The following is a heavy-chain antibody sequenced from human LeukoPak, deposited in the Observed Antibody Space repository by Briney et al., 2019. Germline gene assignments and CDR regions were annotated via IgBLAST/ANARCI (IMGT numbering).Heavy chain of an antibody. D-gene: IGHD3-22*01. V-gene: IGHV1-8*01. J-gene: IGHJ3*02. Sequence: ASVKVSCKASGYTFTTYDINWVRQVTGQGLEWIGWMNPNSGNTGYAQKFQDRVTMTRDTSISTAYMELSSLRSEDTAVYYCASLKNYYDSSGYLVTDAFDIWGQGTMVTVSS. CDR2: MNPNSGNT. CDR1: GYTFTTYD. CDR3: ASLKNYYDSSGYLVTDAFDI.